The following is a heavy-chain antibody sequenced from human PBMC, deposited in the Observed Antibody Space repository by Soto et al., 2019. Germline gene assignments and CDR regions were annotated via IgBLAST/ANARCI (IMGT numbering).Heavy chain of an antibody. CDR2: IIPIFGTA. D-gene: IGHD3-22*01. CDR3: ASARADSSGYYNWFDP. J-gene: IGHJ5*02. V-gene: IGHV1-69*13. CDR1: GGTFSSYA. Sequence: SVKVSCKASGGTFSSYAISWVRQAPGQGLEWMGGIIPIFGTANYTQKFQGRVTITADESTSTAYMELSSLRSEDTAVYYCASARADSSGYYNWFDPWGQGTLVTVSS.